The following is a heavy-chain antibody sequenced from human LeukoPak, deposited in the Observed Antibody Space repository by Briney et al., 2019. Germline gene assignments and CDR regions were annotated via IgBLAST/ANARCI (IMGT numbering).Heavy chain of an antibody. CDR3: ARGESSGPRGYYGMDV. Sequence: SETLSLTCTVSGGSISSYYWSWIRQPAGKGLEWIGRIYTSGSTNYNPSLKSRVTMSVDTSKNQFSLKLSSVTAADTAGYYCARGESSGPRGYYGMDVWGQGTTVTVSS. D-gene: IGHD6-19*01. J-gene: IGHJ6*02. CDR1: GGSISSYY. V-gene: IGHV4-4*07. CDR2: IYTSGST.